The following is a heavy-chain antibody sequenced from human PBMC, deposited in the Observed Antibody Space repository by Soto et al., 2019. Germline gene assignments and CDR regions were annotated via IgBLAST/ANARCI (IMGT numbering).Heavy chain of an antibody. CDR2: ISAYNGNT. CDR1: GYTFTSYG. D-gene: IGHD3-9*01. CDR3: ARDRAYDILTGYYCDAFDI. Sequence: ASVKVSCKASGYTFTSYGISWVRQAPGQGLEWMGWISAYNGNTNYAQKLQGRVTMTTDTSTSTAYMELRSLRSDDTALYYCARDRAYDILTGYYCDAFDIWGQGTMVTVSS. J-gene: IGHJ3*02. V-gene: IGHV1-18*01.